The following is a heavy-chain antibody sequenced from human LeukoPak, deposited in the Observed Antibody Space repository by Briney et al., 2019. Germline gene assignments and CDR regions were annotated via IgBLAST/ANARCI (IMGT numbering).Heavy chain of an antibody. D-gene: IGHD2-2*02. J-gene: IGHJ3*02. CDR3: ASTSAKSDIPLAFDI. CDR2: IYYSGST. Sequence: PSQTLSLTCTVSGGSISSGDYYWSWIRQPPGKGLEWIGYIYYSGSTYYNPSLKSRVTISVDTSKNQFSLKLSSVTAADTAVYYCASTSAKSDIPLAFDIWGQGTMVTVSS. CDR1: GGSISSGDYY. V-gene: IGHV4-30-4*08.